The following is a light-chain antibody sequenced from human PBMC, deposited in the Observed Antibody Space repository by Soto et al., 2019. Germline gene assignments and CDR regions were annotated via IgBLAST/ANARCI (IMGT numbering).Light chain of an antibody. V-gene: IGKV1-5*01. Sequence: DIHINQSPSTLSGSVGDRVTITCRASQSISSWLAWYQQKPGKAPKLLIYDASSLESGVPSRFSGSGSGTEFTLTISSLQPDDFATYYCQQYNSYSRTFGQGTKVDIK. CDR2: DAS. CDR3: QQYNSYSRT. J-gene: IGKJ1*01. CDR1: QSISSW.